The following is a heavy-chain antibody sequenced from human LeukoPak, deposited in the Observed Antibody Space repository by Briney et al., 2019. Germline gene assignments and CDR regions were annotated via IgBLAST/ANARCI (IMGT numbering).Heavy chain of an antibody. V-gene: IGHV3-23*01. CDR3: TRDSGTYNWLDP. CDR2: ISDSGST. D-gene: IGHD1-26*01. Sequence: GGSLRLSCAASGFTFSSYAMSWVRQAPGKGLEWVSTISDSGSTYYADSVKGRFTISRDNAKNTAYLQMNSLKTEDTALYYCTRDSGTYNWLDPWGQGTLVTVSS. J-gene: IGHJ5*02. CDR1: GFTFSSYA.